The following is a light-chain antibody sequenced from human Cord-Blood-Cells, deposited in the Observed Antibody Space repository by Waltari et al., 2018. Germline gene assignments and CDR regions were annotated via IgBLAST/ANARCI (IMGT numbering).Light chain of an antibody. CDR3: CSYAGSRV. Sequence: QSALTQPASVSGSPGQSITISCTGTSSDVGSYKLVSWYQQHPGKAPKLMNYEGIKRPSGVSNRFSGSESGNTASLTIAGLQAEDEADYYCCSYAGSRVFGGGTKLTVL. CDR1: SSDVGSYKL. CDR2: EGI. J-gene: IGLJ3*02. V-gene: IGLV2-23*01.